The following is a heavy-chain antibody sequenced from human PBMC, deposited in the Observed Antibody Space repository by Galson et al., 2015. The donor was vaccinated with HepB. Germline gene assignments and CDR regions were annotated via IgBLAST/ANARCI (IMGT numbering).Heavy chain of an antibody. Sequence: SLRLSCAASGFTFSSYAMSWVRQAPGKGLEWVSGISGSGGGKYYADSVKGRFTISRDNSKNTLYLQMNSLRAEDTDVYCCAKYSSTEKDFDYWGQGTLVTVSS. CDR3: AKYSSTEKDFDY. V-gene: IGHV3-23*01. D-gene: IGHD6-19*01. CDR2: ISGSGGGK. J-gene: IGHJ4*02. CDR1: GFTFSSYA.